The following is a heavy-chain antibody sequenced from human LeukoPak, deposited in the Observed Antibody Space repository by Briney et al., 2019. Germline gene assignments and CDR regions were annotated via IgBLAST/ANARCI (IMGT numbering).Heavy chain of an antibody. CDR3: ATYSSSSGVGY. D-gene: IGHD6-6*01. CDR1: GGSISGSSYY. Sequence: SETLSLTCTVSGGSISGSSYYWGWIRQPPGKGLEWIGSIHYSGSTNYNPSLKSRVTISVDTSKNQFSLKLTSVTAADTAVYYCATYSSSSGVGYWGQGTLVTVSS. V-gene: IGHV4-39*07. CDR2: IHYSGST. J-gene: IGHJ4*02.